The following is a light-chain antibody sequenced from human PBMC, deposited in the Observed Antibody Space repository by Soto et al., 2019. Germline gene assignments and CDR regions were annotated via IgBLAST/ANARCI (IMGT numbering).Light chain of an antibody. CDR2: DAS. V-gene: IGKV1-33*01. Sequence: DIQMTQYPSSLSASVGDRVTITCQASQDLKNYLNWYQHKPGKAPKLLIYDASNLETGVPSRFSGSGSGAEFTFTVNSLQPEDVATYYCQQYDNLPLTVGLVTKVDTK. CDR3: QQYDNLPLT. CDR1: QDLKNY. J-gene: IGKJ3*01.